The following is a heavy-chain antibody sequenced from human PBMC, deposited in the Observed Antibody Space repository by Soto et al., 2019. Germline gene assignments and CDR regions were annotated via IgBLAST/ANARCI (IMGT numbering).Heavy chain of an antibody. V-gene: IGHV3-9*01. J-gene: IGHJ4*02. CDR2: ISWSSVTF. Sequence: EVQLVESGGGLVQPGRSLRLSCAASGFNFDDYAMHWVRQAPGKGLEWVSGISWSSVTFDYADSVKGRFTISRDNAKNSLYLQMNSLRAEDTAFYYCAKDHDEDFGYDLDYFDYWGQGTLVTDSS. CDR1: GFNFDDYA. D-gene: IGHD5-12*01. CDR3: AKDHDEDFGYDLDYFDY.